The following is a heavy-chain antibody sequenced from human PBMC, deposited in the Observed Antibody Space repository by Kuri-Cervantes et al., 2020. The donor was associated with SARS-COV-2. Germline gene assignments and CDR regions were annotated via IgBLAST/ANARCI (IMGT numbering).Heavy chain of an antibody. CDR1: GYTFTGYY. V-gene: IGHV1-2*02. D-gene: IGHD7-27*01. J-gene: IGHJ4*02. Sequence: AAVKVSCKASGYTFTGYYIHWVRQAPGQGLEWMGWINPNFGGTNYAQEFQGRVTMTRDTSISTAYMNLSSLRSDDTAVYYCARAESETGHTLCFDSWGQGTLVTVSS. CDR2: INPNFGGT. CDR3: ARAESETGHTLCFDS.